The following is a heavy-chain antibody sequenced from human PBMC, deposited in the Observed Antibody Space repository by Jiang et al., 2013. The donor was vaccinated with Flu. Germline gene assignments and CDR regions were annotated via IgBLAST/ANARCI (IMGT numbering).Heavy chain of an antibody. CDR3: ATSNEERTPYYYYYYGMDV. Sequence: VQLVESGAEVKKPGASVKVSCKASGYTFTSYDINWVRQATGQGLEWMGWMNPNSGNTGYAQKFQGRVTMTRNTSISTAYMELSSLRSEDTAVYYCATSNEERTPYYYYYYGMDVWGQGTTVTVSS. D-gene: IGHD1-1*01. J-gene: IGHJ6*02. CDR1: GYTFTSYD. V-gene: IGHV1-8*01. CDR2: MNPNSGNT.